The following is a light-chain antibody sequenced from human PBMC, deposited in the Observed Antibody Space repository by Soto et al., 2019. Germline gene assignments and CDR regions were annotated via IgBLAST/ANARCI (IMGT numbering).Light chain of an antibody. Sequence: EIVMTQSPATLSVSPGERATLSCRASQSVSSNLAWYQQKPVQSPRLLIYDASNRATGIPARFSGSGSGTDFTLTIRSLEPEDFAVYYCQQRSNWPRTFGQGTKVDIK. V-gene: IGKV3-11*01. CDR3: QQRSNWPRT. CDR1: QSVSSN. J-gene: IGKJ1*01. CDR2: DAS.